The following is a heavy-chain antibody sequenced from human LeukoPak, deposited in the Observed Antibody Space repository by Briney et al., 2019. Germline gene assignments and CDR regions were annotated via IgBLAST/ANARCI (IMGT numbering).Heavy chain of an antibody. Sequence: SETLPLTCVVSGGSLSGYFWSWIRQPPGKGLEWIGEINHSGSTNYTPSLKSRVSMSVDTSRTQLSLRLSSVTAADTAVYYCARRARTDWLFTWGQGTLVTVSS. D-gene: IGHD3-9*01. J-gene: IGHJ4*02. V-gene: IGHV4-34*01. CDR2: INHSGST. CDR1: GGSLSGYF. CDR3: ARRARTDWLFT.